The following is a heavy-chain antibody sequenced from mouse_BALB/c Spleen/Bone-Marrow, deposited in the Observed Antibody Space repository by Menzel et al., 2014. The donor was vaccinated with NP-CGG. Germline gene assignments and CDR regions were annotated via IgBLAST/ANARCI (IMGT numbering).Heavy chain of an antibody. V-gene: IGHV1S22*01. CDR2: IYPGSGST. J-gene: IGHJ2*01. CDR1: GYTFTSYW. Sequence: LQQSGSELVRPGASVKLSCKASGYTFTSYWMHWVKQRHGQGLEWIGNIYPGSGSTNYDEKFKSKGTLTVDTSSSTAYMHLSSLTSEDSAVYYCTCWDYWGQGTPLTVAS. CDR3: TCWDY.